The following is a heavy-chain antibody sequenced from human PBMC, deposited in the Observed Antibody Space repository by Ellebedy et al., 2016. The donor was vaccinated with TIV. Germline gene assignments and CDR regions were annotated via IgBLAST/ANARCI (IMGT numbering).Heavy chain of an antibody. D-gene: IGHD1-26*01. Sequence: PGGSLRLSCSGSGFTFSTYAMHWVRQAPGKGLEYVSAISGNGGSTYYADSVKGRFTISRDNSNNTLWLQMSGLRAEDTARYFCAKDLGIERQWGFDYWGQGTLVTVSS. CDR1: GFTFSTYA. J-gene: IGHJ4*02. CDR3: AKDLGIERQWGFDY. V-gene: IGHV3-64*04. CDR2: ISGNGGST.